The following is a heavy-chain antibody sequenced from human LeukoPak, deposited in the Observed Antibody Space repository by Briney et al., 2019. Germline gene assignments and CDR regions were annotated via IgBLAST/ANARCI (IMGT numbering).Heavy chain of an antibody. V-gene: IGHV3-21*01. CDR1: GFTFSSYS. D-gene: IGHD6-13*01. CDR3: ARGIAAAGNADY. J-gene: IGHJ4*02. Sequence: GGSLRLSCAASGFTFSSYSMNWVRQAPGKGLEWVSSISSSSSYIYYADSVKGRFTISRDNAKNSLYLQMNSLRAEDTAVYYCARGIAAAGNADYWGQGTLVTVSS. CDR2: ISSSSSYI.